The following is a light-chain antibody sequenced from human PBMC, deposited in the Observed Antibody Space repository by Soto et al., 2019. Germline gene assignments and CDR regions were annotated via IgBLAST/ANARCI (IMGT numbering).Light chain of an antibody. Sequence: EIVLTQSPGTLSLSPGERAILSCRASQIVSNYLAWYQQKPGQAPRLLIYGASRRATVIPDRFSGSGSGTDFTLTISRLEPEDFAVYYCQQYGGSPQTFGQGTNVEIK. CDR2: GAS. J-gene: IGKJ1*01. CDR3: QQYGGSPQT. V-gene: IGKV3-20*01. CDR1: QIVSNY.